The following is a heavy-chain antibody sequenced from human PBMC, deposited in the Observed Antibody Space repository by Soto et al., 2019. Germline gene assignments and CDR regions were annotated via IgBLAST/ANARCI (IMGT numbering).Heavy chain of an antibody. CDR3: AREGGESSDGLYYFDS. CDR1: GGSTSSDNY. J-gene: IGHJ4*02. V-gene: IGHV4-30-4*01. CDR2: IYYSGNT. D-gene: IGHD3-16*01. Sequence: SETLSLTCTVSGGSTSSDNYWSWIRQPPGKGLEWIGHIYYSGNTDYNPSLKSRLAISIDTSKNQFSLKLSSVTAADTAVYFCAREGGESSDGLYYFDSWGQGSLVTVSS.